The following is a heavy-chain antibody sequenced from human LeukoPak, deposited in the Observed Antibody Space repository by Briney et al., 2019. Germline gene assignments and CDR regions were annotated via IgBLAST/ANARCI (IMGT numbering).Heavy chain of an antibody. Sequence: GASVKVSCKASGYTFTSYGISWVRQAPGQGLEWMGWISAYNGNTNYAQKLQGRVTMTTDTSTSTAYMELRSLRSDDTAVYYCARDWKDYGDYAGPHYWGQGTLVTVSS. CDR1: GYTFTSYG. CDR2: ISAYNGNT. J-gene: IGHJ4*02. CDR3: ARDWKDYGDYAGPHY. V-gene: IGHV1-18*01. D-gene: IGHD4-17*01.